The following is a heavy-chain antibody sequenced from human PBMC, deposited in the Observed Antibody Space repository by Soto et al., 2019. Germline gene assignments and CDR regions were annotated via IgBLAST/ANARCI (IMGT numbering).Heavy chain of an antibody. V-gene: IGHV3-7*04. CDR3: AGGGGNFDY. J-gene: IGHJ4*02. D-gene: IGHD3-16*01. CDR1: GLTLSASW. Sequence: EVQLVESGGGLVQPGGSLRLTCAGSGLTLSASWMSWVRQAPGKGLEWVANINRDGSDKYYVDSVKGRFTISRDNAKNSLYLQMNRRRAEDTGVYYCAGGGGNFDYWGQGTLVTVSS. CDR2: INRDGSDK.